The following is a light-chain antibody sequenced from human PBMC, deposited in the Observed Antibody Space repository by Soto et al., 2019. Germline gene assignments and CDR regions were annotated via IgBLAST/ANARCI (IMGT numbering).Light chain of an antibody. CDR2: GAS. V-gene: IGKV3-20*01. CDR1: QSVSSSY. J-gene: IGKJ4*01. CDR3: QQYGSSPRLT. Sequence: EIVLTQYPGPLSLSPGERATLSCRASQSVSSSYLAWYQQKPGQAPRLLIYGASSRATGIPDRFSGSGSGTDFTLTISRLEPEDFAVYYCQQYGSSPRLTFGGGTKVDIK.